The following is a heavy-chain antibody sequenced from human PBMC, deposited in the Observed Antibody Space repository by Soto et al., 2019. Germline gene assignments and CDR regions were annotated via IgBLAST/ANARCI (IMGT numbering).Heavy chain of an antibody. Sequence: QVQLVQSGPDLKRPGASMKVSCKASGYTFTSYRISWVRQAPGQGLEWMAWISPLKGRTQYSQKAQGRVTLSTDTSSNTAYMEMTTLRVDDTAVYYCAMAYGDRPEYFKHWGQGTLVTVS. V-gene: IGHV1-18*04. J-gene: IGHJ1*01. CDR2: ISPLKGRT. CDR1: GYTFTSYR. D-gene: IGHD4-17*01. CDR3: AMAYGDRPEYFKH.